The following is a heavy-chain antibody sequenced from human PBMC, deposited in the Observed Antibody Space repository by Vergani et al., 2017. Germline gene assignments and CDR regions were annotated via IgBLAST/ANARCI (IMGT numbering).Heavy chain of an antibody. CDR3: AIVAGRWQWLVSPPSVGEYYGMDV. Sequence: EVQLVESGGGLVQPGGSLRLSCAASGFTFSSYAMSWVRQAPGKGLEWVSAISGSGGSTYYADSVKGRFTISRDNAKNSLYLQMNSLRAEDTAVYYCAIVAGRWQWLVSPPSVGEYYGMDVWGQGTTVTVSS. J-gene: IGHJ6*02. D-gene: IGHD6-19*01. CDR1: GFTFSSYA. V-gene: IGHV3-23*04. CDR2: ISGSGGST.